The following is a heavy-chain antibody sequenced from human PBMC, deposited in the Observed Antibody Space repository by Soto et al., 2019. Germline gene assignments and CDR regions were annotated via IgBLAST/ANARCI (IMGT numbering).Heavy chain of an antibody. CDR3: AKDLSSSPRDYSYYYGMDV. V-gene: IGHV3-23*01. CDR1: GFTFSTYA. Sequence: GGSLRLSCAASGFTFSTYALTWGRQAAGKGLEWVSVINSGGSTNFADSVKGRFTVSRDNSKNTLYLQMNSLRAEDTAIYYCAKDLSSSPRDYSYYYGMDVWGQGTTVTVSS. CDR2: INSGGST. J-gene: IGHJ6*02. D-gene: IGHD6-6*01.